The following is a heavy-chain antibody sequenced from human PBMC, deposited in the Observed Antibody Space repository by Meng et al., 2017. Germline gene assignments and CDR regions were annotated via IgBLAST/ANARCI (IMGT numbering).Heavy chain of an antibody. CDR2: IYHSGST. D-gene: IGHD3-22*01. J-gene: IGHJ4*02. CDR3: ARAGVGYYDSSGPYSY. V-gene: IGHV4-4*02. CDR1: GGSISSSNW. Sequence: QGPLHASGPGLVKPSGTLSLTCAVSGGSISSSNWWSWVRQPPGKGLEWIGEIYHSGSTNYNPSLKSRVTISVDKSKNQFSLKLSSVTAADTAVYYCARAGVGYYDSSGPYSYWGQGTLVTVSS.